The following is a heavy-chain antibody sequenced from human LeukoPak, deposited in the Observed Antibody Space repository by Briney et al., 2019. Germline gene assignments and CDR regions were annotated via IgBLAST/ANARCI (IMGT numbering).Heavy chain of an antibody. J-gene: IGHJ4*02. CDR1: GFTFSSYS. CDR2: ISSSSSYI. CDR3: ATEGEMATTHPLDY. Sequence: GGSPRLSCAASGFTFSSYSMNWVRQAPGKGLEWVSSISSSSSYIYYADSVKGRFTISRDNAKNSLYLQMNSLRAEDTAVYYCATEGEMATTHPLDYWGQETLVTVSS. V-gene: IGHV3-21*01. D-gene: IGHD5-24*01.